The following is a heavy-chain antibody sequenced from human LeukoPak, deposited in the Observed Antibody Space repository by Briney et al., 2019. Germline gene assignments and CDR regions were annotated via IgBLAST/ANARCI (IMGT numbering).Heavy chain of an antibody. CDR2: VSGGGGTT. CDR3: AKDMGYCSSATCYGLDY. Sequence: AGGSLRLSCAASGFTFSSYAMSWVRQAPGKGLEWVSTVSGGGGTTYYADSVKGRFTISRDNSKNTLFLQMNSLRAEDTAIYCCAKDMGYCSSATCYGLDYWGQGTLVTVSS. J-gene: IGHJ4*02. V-gene: IGHV3-23*01. D-gene: IGHD2-2*01. CDR1: GFTFSSYA.